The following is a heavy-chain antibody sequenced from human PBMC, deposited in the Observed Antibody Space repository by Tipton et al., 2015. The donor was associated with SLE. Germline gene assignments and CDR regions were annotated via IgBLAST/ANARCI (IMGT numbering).Heavy chain of an antibody. CDR3: ARVGSGWYTSAFDI. V-gene: IGHV4-59*07. J-gene: IGHJ3*02. D-gene: IGHD6-19*01. Sequence: TLSLTCTVSGGSISSYYWSWIRQPPGKGLEWIGDINHSGSANYNPSLKSRVTISVDTSKNQFSLKLSSVTAADTAVYYCARVGSGWYTSAFDIWGQGTMVTVSS. CDR1: GGSISSYY. CDR2: INHSGSA.